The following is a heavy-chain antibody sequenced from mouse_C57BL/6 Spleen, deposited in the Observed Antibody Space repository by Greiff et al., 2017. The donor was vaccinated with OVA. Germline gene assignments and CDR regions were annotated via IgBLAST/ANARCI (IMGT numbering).Heavy chain of an antibody. Sequence: QVQLKESGPGILQSSQTLSLTCSFSGFSLSTSGMGVSWIRQPSGKGLEWLAHIYWDDDKRYNPSLKSRLTISKDTSRNQVFHKITSVDTADTATYYCARPYDGYYWFAYWGQGTLVTVSA. CDR2: IYWDDDK. CDR1: GFSLSTSGMG. D-gene: IGHD2-3*01. CDR3: ARPYDGYYWFAY. V-gene: IGHV8-12*01. J-gene: IGHJ3*01.